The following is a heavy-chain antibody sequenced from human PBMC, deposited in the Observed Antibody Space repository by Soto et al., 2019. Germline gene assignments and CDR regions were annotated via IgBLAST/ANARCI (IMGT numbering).Heavy chain of an antibody. V-gene: IGHV4-31*03. J-gene: IGHJ4*02. CDR1: GGSISSGGYY. D-gene: IGHD5-18*01. CDR3: ARGVDTAMVIKAYYFDY. CDR2: IYYSGST. Sequence: SETLSLTCTVSGGSISSGGYYWSWIRQHPGKGLEWIGYIYYSGSTYYNPSLKSRVTISVDTSKNQFSLKLSSVTAADTAVYYCARGVDTAMVIKAYYFDYWGQGTLVTVSS.